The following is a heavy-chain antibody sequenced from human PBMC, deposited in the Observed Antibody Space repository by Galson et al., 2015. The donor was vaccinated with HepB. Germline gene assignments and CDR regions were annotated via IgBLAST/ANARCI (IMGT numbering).Heavy chain of an antibody. J-gene: IGHJ4*02. D-gene: IGHD6-19*01. CDR1: GFTFSRHG. V-gene: IGHV3-33*01. Sequence: SLRLSCAASGFTFSRHGMHWVRQTPGKGLEWLALIWYDGSNKHYADSVRGRFTISRDNSKDTLYLQMNSLRAEDTAKYYCAREDPNIAVAVFDSWGQGTLVTVSS. CDR2: IWYDGSNK. CDR3: AREDPNIAVAVFDS.